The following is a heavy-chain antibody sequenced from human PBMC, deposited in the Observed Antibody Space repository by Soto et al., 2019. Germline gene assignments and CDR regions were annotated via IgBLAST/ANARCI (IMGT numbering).Heavy chain of an antibody. CDR2: FIPIFGIT. CDR1: GGTLGSYA. V-gene: IGHV1-69*01. J-gene: IGHJ6*02. Sequence: QVQLLQSGAEVRKPGSSVKVSCKASGGTLGSYAITWVRQAPGQGFEWMGGFIPIFGITNYAQRFEDRLTITADESTSTVDMELSSLPYDDTAGYYGAPLQPSTIRGRPGMDVWGQGTTITVSS. D-gene: IGHD6-6*01. CDR3: APLQPSTIRGRPGMDV.